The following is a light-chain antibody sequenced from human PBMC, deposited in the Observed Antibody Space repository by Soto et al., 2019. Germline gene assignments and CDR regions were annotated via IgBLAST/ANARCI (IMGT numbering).Light chain of an antibody. J-gene: IGLJ1*01. CDR1: SSDVGGYNY. CDR3: SSYTSSSTPYV. CDR2: EVS. Sequence: QSVLTQPASVSGSLGQSISICCTGTSSDVGGYNYVSWYQQHPGKAPKLMIYEVSNRPSGVSNRFSGSKSGNTASLTISGLQAEDEADYYCSSYTSSSTPYVFGTGTKVTVL. V-gene: IGLV2-14*01.